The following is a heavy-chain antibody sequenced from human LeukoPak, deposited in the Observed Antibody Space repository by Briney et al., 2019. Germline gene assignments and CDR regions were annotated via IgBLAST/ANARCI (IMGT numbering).Heavy chain of an antibody. CDR1: GFTFSSYS. J-gene: IGHJ4*01. CDR3: STDPRLLIY. V-gene: IGHV3-21*01. CDR2: ISGSNSYI. Sequence: GGSLRPSCAASGFTFSSYSMNWVRQAPGKGLEWVSSISGSNSYIYYADSMKGRFTISRDNAKNSLYLQMNSLRAEDTAVYYCSTDPRLLIYWGHGTLVTVSS. D-gene: IGHD2-8*01.